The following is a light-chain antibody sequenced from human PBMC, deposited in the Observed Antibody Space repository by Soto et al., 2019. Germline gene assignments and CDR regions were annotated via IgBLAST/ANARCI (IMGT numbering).Light chain of an antibody. Sequence: ETVWIETDGTRVLSRNKVVARCRRASQSVSSRSLAWYQQKPGQAPRLLIYAASSRATGIPDRFSGGGPGTDFNLTLRCLEPEDTAVYYCQPYRSSRGTFAQGTKVDI. CDR2: AAS. V-gene: IGKV3-20*01. J-gene: IGKJ1*01. CDR3: QPYRSSRGT. CDR1: QSVSSRS.